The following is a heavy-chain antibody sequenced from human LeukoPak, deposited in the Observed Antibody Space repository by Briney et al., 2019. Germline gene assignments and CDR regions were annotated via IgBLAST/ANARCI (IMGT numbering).Heavy chain of an antibody. CDR1: GFTFSSYS. Sequence: PGGSLRLSCAASGFTFSSYSMSWVRQAPGKGREWVSYISSSSSTIYYADSVKGRFTISRDNAKNSLYLQMSSLRAEDTAVYYCARERGDGYNWGQGTLVTVSS. D-gene: IGHD2-21*01. CDR2: ISSSSSTI. V-gene: IGHV3-48*04. J-gene: IGHJ4*02. CDR3: ARERGDGYN.